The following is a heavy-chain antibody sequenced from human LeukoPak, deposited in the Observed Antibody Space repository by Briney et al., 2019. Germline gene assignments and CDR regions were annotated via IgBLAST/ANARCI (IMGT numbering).Heavy chain of an antibody. CDR3: ARESGDYGSADMPGYYYYMDV. CDR1: GFTFSHYN. J-gene: IGHJ6*03. CDR2: IKEDGTEK. Sequence: GGSLRLSCAASGFTFSHYNMNWVRQAPGKGLEWVAKIKEDGTEKYYVGSVEGRFTISRDNARNTLFLQMNSLRVEDTAVYFCARESGDYGSADMPGYYYYMDVWAKGTTVIVSS. D-gene: IGHD3-10*01. V-gene: IGHV3-7*01.